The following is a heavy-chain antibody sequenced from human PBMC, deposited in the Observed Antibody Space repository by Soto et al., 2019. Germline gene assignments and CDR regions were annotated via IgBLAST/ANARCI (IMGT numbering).Heavy chain of an antibody. Sequence: SETLSLTCAVSGYSISSGYYWGWIRQPPGKGLEWIGSIYHSGSTYYNPSLKSRVTISVDTSKNQLSLKLSSVTAADTAVYYCARERCSSTSCYNIFDYWGQGTLVTVYS. CDR1: GYSISSGYY. V-gene: IGHV4-38-2*02. CDR2: IYHSGST. J-gene: IGHJ4*02. D-gene: IGHD2-2*02. CDR3: ARERCSSTSCYNIFDY.